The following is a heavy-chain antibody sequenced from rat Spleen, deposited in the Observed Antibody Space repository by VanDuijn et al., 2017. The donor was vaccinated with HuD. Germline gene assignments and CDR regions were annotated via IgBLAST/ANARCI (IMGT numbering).Heavy chain of an antibody. CDR2: ISFDGGST. CDR3: ARRGFLSDWYFDF. CDR1: GFTFSDYY. V-gene: IGHV5-20*01. D-gene: IGHD4-4*01. Sequence: EVQLVESGGGLVQPGRSLKLSCAASGFTFSDYYMAWVRQAPTKGLEWVASISFDGGSTYYRDSVKGRFTISRDNAKNTLYLQMDTLTSGDTATYFCARRGFLSDWYFDFWGPGTMVTVSS. J-gene: IGHJ1*01.